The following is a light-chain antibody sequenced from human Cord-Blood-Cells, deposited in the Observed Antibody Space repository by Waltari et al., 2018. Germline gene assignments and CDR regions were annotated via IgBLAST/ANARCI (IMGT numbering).Light chain of an antibody. J-gene: IGKJ3*01. CDR1: QSVSSY. CDR3: QQRSNWPPGGT. V-gene: IGKV3-11*01. Sequence: EIVLTQSPATLSLSPGERATLSFRASQSVSSYLAWYQQKPGQTPRLLIYDASNRATGIPARFSGSGSGTDFTLTISSLGPEDFAVDYCQQRSNWPPGGTFGPGTKVDIK. CDR2: DAS.